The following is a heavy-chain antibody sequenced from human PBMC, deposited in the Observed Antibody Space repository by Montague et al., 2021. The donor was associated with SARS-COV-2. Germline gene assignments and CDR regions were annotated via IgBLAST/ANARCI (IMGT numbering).Heavy chain of an antibody. CDR3: ARQRRGGLVSTPRFFDY. D-gene: IGHD6-19*01. Sequence: SETLSLTCTVSGGSISSSSYYWGWIRQPPGKGLERIGSIYYSGSTYYXPSLKSRVTISVDTSKNQFSLKLSSVTAADTAVYYCARQRRGGLVSTPRFFDYWGQGTLVTVSS. J-gene: IGHJ4*02. V-gene: IGHV4-39*01. CDR2: IYYSGST. CDR1: GGSISSSSYY.